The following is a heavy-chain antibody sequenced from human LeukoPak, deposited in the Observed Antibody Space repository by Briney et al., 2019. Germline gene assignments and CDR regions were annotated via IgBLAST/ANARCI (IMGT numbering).Heavy chain of an antibody. Sequence: GGSLRLSCAASGFTFISYWMHWVRQAPGKGLVWVSRINSDGSSTSYADSVKGRFTTHRDNAKNTLYLQMNSLRAEDTAVYYRARGPMDGADYWGQGTLVTVSS. D-gene: IGHD1-26*01. J-gene: IGHJ4*02. CDR1: GFTFISYW. V-gene: IGHV3-74*01. CDR3: ARGPMDGADY. CDR2: INSDGSST.